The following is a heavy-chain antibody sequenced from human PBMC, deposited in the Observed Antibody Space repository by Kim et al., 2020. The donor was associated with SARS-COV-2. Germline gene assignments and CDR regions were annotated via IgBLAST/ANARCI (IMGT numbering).Heavy chain of an antibody. J-gene: IGHJ6*02. V-gene: IGHV3-30*02. Sequence: DSVKGRFTISRDNSKNTLDLQMNSLRAEDTAVYYCAKEGGYYYYYYGMDVWGQGTTVTVSS. D-gene: IGHD3-16*01. CDR3: AKEGGYYYYYYGMDV.